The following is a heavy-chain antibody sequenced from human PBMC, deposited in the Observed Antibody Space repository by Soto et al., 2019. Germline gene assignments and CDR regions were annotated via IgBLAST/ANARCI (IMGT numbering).Heavy chain of an antibody. CDR2: IIPIFGTT. CDR3: PRDLGSGYDPGDY. CDR1: GDIFSGYS. Sequence: QVQLVQSGAEVKKPGSSVKVSCKTSGDIFSGYSISWVRQAPGQGLEWMGGIIPIFGTTNYAQRFHGRVTITADKSTSTVYMELYSLKSEDTAVYYCPRDLGSGYDPGDYWGQGTLVTVSS. J-gene: IGHJ4*02. V-gene: IGHV1-69*14. D-gene: IGHD5-12*01.